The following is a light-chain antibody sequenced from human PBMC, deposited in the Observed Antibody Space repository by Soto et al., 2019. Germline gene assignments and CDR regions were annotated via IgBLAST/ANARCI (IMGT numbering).Light chain of an antibody. CDR1: QSVLSSSNNKNY. CDR2: WAS. CDR3: QQYYTTPLT. V-gene: IGKV4-1*01. Sequence: DIVMTQSPDSLAVSLGERATVNCKSSQSVLSSSNNKNYLAWYQQKSRQPPKLLIYWASTRESGVPDRFSGSGSGTDFTLTISSLQAEDVAVYYCQQYYTTPLTFGGGTKVEIK. J-gene: IGKJ4*01.